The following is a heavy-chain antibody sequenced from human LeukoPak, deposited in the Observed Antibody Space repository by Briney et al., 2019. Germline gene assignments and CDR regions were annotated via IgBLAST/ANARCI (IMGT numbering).Heavy chain of an antibody. Sequence: SETLSLTCTVSGYSISSGYYWGWIRQPPGKGLEWIGSIYHSGSTYYNPSLKSRVTISVDTSKNQFSLKLSSVTAADTAVYYCARLHYDILTGYPHFDYWGQGTLVTVSS. J-gene: IGHJ4*02. CDR1: GYSISSGYY. V-gene: IGHV4-38-2*02. D-gene: IGHD3-9*01. CDR3: ARLHYDILTGYPHFDY. CDR2: IYHSGST.